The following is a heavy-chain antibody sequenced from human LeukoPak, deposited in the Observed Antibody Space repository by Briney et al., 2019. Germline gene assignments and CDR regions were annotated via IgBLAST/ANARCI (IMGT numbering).Heavy chain of an antibody. CDR2: IYYSGST. Sequence: PSETLSLTCTVSGGSISSSSYYWGWIRQPPGKGLEWIGSIYYSGSTYYNPSLKSRVTISVDTSKNQFSLKLSSVTAADTAVYYCARETRDSSGYCSFGYWGQGTLVTVSS. J-gene: IGHJ4*02. CDR3: ARETRDSSGYCSFGY. CDR1: GGSISSSSYY. D-gene: IGHD3-22*01. V-gene: IGHV4-39*07.